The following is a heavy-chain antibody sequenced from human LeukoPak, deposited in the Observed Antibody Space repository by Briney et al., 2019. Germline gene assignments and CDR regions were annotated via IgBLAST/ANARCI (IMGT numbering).Heavy chain of an antibody. Sequence: SETLSLTCTVSDVSISSHYWSWIRQPQGKGLEWIGYIYYGGSTIYNPSLKSRVALSVDTSRNVFSLKLNSVTAADTAVYYCARQERWSTRDWGHGTLVTVSS. V-gene: IGHV4-59*11. D-gene: IGHD4-23*01. J-gene: IGHJ4*01. CDR2: IYYGGST. CDR1: DVSISSHY. CDR3: ARQERWSTRD.